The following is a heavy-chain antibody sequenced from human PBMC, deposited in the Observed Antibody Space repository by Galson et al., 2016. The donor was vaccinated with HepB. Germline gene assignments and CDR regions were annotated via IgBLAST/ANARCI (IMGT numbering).Heavy chain of an antibody. V-gene: IGHV3-30*18. J-gene: IGHJ4*02. CDR1: GFTFVNYG. CDR2: MSYGGSDH. D-gene: IGHD2-15*01. Sequence: SLRLSCAASGFTFVNYGFHWVRHAPGKGLEWVAVMSYGGSDHRYADSVKGRFAISRDNSKNTLYLEMNSLRAEDTAVYYCAKGYCSGGSCQWAFDYWGRGTLVSVSS. CDR3: AKGYCSGGSCQWAFDY.